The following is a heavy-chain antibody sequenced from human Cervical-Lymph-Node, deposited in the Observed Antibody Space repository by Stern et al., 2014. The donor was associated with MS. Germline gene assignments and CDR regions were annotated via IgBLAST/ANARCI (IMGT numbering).Heavy chain of an antibody. CDR1: GYTFTNHY. J-gene: IGHJ4*02. CDR3: ATLSRTLSSTFDY. Sequence: QVQLVQSGAEVKKPGASVTVSCKASGYTFTNHYMHWVRQAPGQGLEWMGVINPWSGSTTYTQKFQGRVTMSRDTSTSTVYMDLSSLRSDDTALYYCATLSRTLSSTFDYWGQGTLVTVSS. D-gene: IGHD1-1*01. V-gene: IGHV1-46*03. CDR2: INPWSGST.